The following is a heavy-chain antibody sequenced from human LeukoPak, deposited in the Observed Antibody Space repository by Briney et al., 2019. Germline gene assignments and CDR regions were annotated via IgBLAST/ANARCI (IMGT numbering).Heavy chain of an antibody. CDR3: ARPIVGATRGFDD. CDR2: ISYSGTT. Sequence: SETLSLTCTVSGGSISSTSNYWGWIRQPPGKELEWIGSISYSGTTFYNPPLKSRVTISVDTSKNQSSLTLSSVTAADTAVYYCARPIVGATRGFDDWGQGTLVTVSS. J-gene: IGHJ4*02. V-gene: IGHV4-39*01. CDR1: GGSISSTSNY. D-gene: IGHD1-26*01.